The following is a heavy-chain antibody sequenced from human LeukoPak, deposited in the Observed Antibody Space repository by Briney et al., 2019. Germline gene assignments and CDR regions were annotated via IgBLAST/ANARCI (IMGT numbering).Heavy chain of an antibody. CDR3: AKGLRGYYYFDY. CDR1: GFTFSSYG. J-gene: IGHJ4*02. Sequence: TGGSLRLSCAASGFTFSSYGMHWVRKAPGKGLEGVAVMSSGGNKEYYADSVRDRFTISRDNSNNTLSLQMNSLRPEDTAVYYCAKGLRGYYYFDYWGQGTLVTVSS. D-gene: IGHD5-18*01. V-gene: IGHV3-30*18. CDR2: MSSGGNKE.